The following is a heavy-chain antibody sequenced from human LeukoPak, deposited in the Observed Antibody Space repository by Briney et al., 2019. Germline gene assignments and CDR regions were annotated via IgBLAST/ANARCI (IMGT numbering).Heavy chain of an antibody. CDR2: IYYSGST. CDR3: ARKPTYYDILTGYCTNWFDP. D-gene: IGHD3-9*01. J-gene: IGHJ5*02. Sequence: PSETLSLTCTVSGGSISSYYWSWIRQPPGKGLEWIGYIYYSGSTNYNPSLKSRVTISVDTSKNQFSLKLSSVTAADTAVYYCARKPTYYDILTGYCTNWFDPWGQGTLVTVSS. CDR1: GGSISSYY. V-gene: IGHV4-59*01.